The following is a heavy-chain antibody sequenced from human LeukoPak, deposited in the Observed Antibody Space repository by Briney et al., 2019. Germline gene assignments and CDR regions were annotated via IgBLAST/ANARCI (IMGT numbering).Heavy chain of an antibody. D-gene: IGHD3-22*01. V-gene: IGHV4-30-4*01. J-gene: IGHJ3*02. CDR2: IYYSGST. Sequence: SETLSLTCTVSGGSISSGDYYWSWIRQPPGKGPEWIGYIYYSGSTYYNPSLKSRVTISVDTSKNQFSLKLSSVTAADTAVYYCARVHYYDSSGYPFDAFDIWGQGTMVTVSS. CDR1: GGSISSGDYY. CDR3: ARVHYYDSSGYPFDAFDI.